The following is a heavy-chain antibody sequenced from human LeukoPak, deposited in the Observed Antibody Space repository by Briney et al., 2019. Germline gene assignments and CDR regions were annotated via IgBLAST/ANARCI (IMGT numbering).Heavy chain of an antibody. J-gene: IGHJ2*01. CDR3: ARDPGRKLLEWSPPNHWYFDL. V-gene: IGHV4-4*07. Sequence: SETLSLTCTVSGGSISIYYWSWIRQPAGKGLEWIGRIYTSGSTNYNPSLKSRVTISVDKSKNQFSLKLSSVTAADTAVYYCARDPGRKLLEWSPPNHWYFDLWGRGTLVTVSS. CDR1: GGSISIYY. CDR2: IYTSGST. D-gene: IGHD3-3*01.